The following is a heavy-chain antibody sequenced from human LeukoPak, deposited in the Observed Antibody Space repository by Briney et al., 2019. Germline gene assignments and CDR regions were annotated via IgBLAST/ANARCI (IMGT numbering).Heavy chain of an antibody. CDR2: IYYSGST. V-gene: IGHV4-39*06. D-gene: IGHD5-24*01. J-gene: IGHJ4*02. CDR1: GGSISSSSYY. Sequence: SETLSLTCTVSGGSISSSSYYWGWIRQPPGKGLEWIGSIYYSGSTYYNPSLKSRVTISVDTSKNQLNLKLSSVTAADTAVYYCATCRDGYSFYFDYWGQGTLVTVSS. CDR3: ATCRDGYSFYFDY.